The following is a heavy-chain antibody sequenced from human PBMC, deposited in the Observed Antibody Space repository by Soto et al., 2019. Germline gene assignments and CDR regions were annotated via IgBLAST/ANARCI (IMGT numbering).Heavy chain of an antibody. CDR2: IYWDDDK. CDR1: WFSLSNSGVG. J-gene: IGHJ4*02. D-gene: IGHD2-15*01. CDR3: AHRPGYCSGGSCYPGFDY. Sequence: SRPTLVNPTQTLTLTCTFSWFSLSNSGVGVGWIRQPPGKPLEWLALIYWDDDKRYSPSLKSRLTITKDTSKNQVVLTMTNMDPVDTATYYCAHRPGYCSGGSCYPGFDYWGQGTLVTVS. V-gene: IGHV2-5*02.